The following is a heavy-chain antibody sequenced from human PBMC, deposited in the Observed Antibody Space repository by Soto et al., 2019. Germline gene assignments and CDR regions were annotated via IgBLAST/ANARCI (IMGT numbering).Heavy chain of an antibody. J-gene: IGHJ6*02. CDR3: ARVRIVVVPAASRSRYYYGMDV. CDR1: CGSFSGYY. D-gene: IGHD2-2*01. V-gene: IGHV4-34*01. Sequence: SETLSLTCAVYCGSFSGYYWSWIRQPPGKGLEWIGEINHSGSTNYNPSLKSRVTISVDTSKNQFSLKLSSVTAADTAVYYCARVRIVVVPAASRSRYYYGMDVWGQGTTVTVSS. CDR2: INHSGST.